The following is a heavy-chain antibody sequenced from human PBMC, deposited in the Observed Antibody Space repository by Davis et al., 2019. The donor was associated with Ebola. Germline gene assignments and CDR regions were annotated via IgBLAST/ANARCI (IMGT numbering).Heavy chain of an antibody. D-gene: IGHD1-14*01. V-gene: IGHV1-18*01. CDR2: ISVDNGNT. CDR3: ARRYNTRKFDP. J-gene: IGHJ5*02. Sequence: ASVKVSCKASGGTFSSYAISWVRQAPGQGLEWMGWISVDNGNTNYAQKFQGRVTMTTDTSTSTAYMELRSLRSDDTAVYYCARRYNTRKFDPRGQGTLVTVSS. CDR1: GGTFSSYA.